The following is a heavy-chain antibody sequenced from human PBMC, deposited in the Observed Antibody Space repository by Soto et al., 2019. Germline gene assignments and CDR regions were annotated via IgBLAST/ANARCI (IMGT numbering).Heavy chain of an antibody. J-gene: IGHJ6*02. Sequence: QVQLVQSGAEVKKPGSSVKVSCKASGGTFSSYAISWVRQAPGQGLEWMGGIIPIYHTPNYAQKFQGRVTITADETTSTAYMELSSLRSEDTAVYYCARAMEYYDASGRMDVWGQGTTVTVSS. CDR3: ARAMEYYDASGRMDV. CDR1: GGTFSSYA. V-gene: IGHV1-69*12. D-gene: IGHD3-22*01. CDR2: IIPIYHTP.